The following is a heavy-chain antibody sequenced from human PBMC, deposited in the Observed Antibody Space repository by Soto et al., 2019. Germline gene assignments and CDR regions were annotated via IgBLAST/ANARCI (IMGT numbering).Heavy chain of an antibody. D-gene: IGHD6-19*01. CDR3: ARRVFRSGLDS. J-gene: IGHJ5*02. CDR2: INPNTGGT. CDR1: GYTFTDYY. V-gene: IGHV1-2*04. Sequence: QVRLVQSGAEVKKPGASVKVSCKASGYTFTDYYIHWVRQTPGQGLEWMGWINPNTGGTSFGQKFQGWVTMTRDTSISTVYMALNRLKFDNTSIYCCARRVFRSGLDSWGQGTLVTVSS.